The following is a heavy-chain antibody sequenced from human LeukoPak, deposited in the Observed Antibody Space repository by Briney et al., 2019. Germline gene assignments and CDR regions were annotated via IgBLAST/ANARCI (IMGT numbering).Heavy chain of an antibody. D-gene: IGHD4-17*01. CDR1: GGSFSGYY. CDR2: INHSGST. Sequence: PSETLSLTCAVYGGSFSGYYWSWIRQPPGKGLEWIGEINHSGSTNYNPSLKSRVTISVDTSKNQFSLKLSSVTAADTAVYYCARGTTVTTFDYWGQGTLVTVSS. J-gene: IGHJ4*02. V-gene: IGHV4-34*01. CDR3: ARGTTVTTFDY.